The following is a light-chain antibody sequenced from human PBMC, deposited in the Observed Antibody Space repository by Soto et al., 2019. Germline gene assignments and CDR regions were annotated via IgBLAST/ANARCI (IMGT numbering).Light chain of an antibody. Sequence: EIVLTQSPATLSLSPGERATLSCRASQSFSSYLAWYQQKPGQAPRLLIYDASKRATGIPARFSGRGSGTDFTLTISSLEPEDFAVYYCQQYNTYPLTFGGGTKVEIK. CDR1: QSFSSY. CDR3: QQYNTYPLT. J-gene: IGKJ4*01. CDR2: DAS. V-gene: IGKV3-11*01.